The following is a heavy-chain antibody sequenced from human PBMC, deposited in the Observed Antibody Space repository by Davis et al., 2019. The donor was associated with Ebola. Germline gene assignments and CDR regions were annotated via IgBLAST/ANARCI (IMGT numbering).Heavy chain of an antibody. CDR2: IDPSDSYT. D-gene: IGHD6-13*01. CDR1: GYSFTSYW. Sequence: GESLKISCKGSGYSFTSYWISWVRQMPGKGLEWMGRIDPSDSYTNYRPSFEGQVTISVDRSISTAYLQWSSLKASDSAMYYCARQEALYGSINNWGQGTLVTVSS. V-gene: IGHV5-10-1*04. J-gene: IGHJ4*02. CDR3: ARQEALYGSINN.